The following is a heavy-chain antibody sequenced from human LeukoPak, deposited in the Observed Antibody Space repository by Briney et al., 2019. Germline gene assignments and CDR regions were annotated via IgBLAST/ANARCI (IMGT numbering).Heavy chain of an antibody. CDR2: ISYEGSTQ. Sequence: GGSLRLSCAASGFTFSSHAMHWVRQAPGKGLEWVVVISYEGSTQYYPDAVRGRFTISRDNSKNTLFLQMNSLRVEDTALYYCAREKGAGYYRDLDYWGQGTLVTVSS. CDR1: GFTFSSHA. D-gene: IGHD3-9*01. CDR3: AREKGAGYYRDLDY. J-gene: IGHJ4*02. V-gene: IGHV3-30-3*01.